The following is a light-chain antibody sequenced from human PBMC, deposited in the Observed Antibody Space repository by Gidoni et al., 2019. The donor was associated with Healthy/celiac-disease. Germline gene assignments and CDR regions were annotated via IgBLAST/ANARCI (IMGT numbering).Light chain of an antibody. Sequence: DIQITQSPSSLSASVGDRVTITCRASQSISSYLNWYQQKPGKAPKLLIYAASSLQSGVPSRFSGSGSGTDFTLTISSLQPEDFATYYCQQSYSTPHTFXGXTKVEIK. J-gene: IGKJ4*01. CDR1: QSISSY. CDR2: AAS. V-gene: IGKV1-39*01. CDR3: QQSYSTPHT.